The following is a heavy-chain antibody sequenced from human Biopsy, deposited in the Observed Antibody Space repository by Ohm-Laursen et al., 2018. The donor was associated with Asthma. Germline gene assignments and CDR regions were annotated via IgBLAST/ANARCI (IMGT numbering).Heavy chain of an antibody. CDR1: GYTFTSYY. V-gene: IGHV1-46*01. CDR2: INPSGGST. Sequence: ASVKVSCKASGYTFTSYYMHWVRQAPGQGLEWMGIINPSGGSTSYAQKFQSRVTMTRDTSTSTVYMELSSQRSEDMDVYYCAKDGALIVGATMGYWGQGTLVTVSS. CDR3: AKDGALIVGATMGY. D-gene: IGHD1-26*01. J-gene: IGHJ4*02.